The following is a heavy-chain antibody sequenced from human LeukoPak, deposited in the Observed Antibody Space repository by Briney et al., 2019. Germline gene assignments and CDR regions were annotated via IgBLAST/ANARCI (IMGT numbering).Heavy chain of an antibody. J-gene: IGHJ4*02. V-gene: IGHV3-23*01. CDR1: GFTFSSYW. CDR3: ANLHYDILTGYIYYFDY. D-gene: IGHD3-9*01. Sequence: GGSLRLSCAASGFTFSSYWMTWVRQAPGKGLEWVSSISGSGASTYYADSVKGRFTISRDNSKNTLYLQMNSLRAEDTAVYYCANLHYDILTGYIYYFDYWGQGTLVTVS. CDR2: ISGSGAST.